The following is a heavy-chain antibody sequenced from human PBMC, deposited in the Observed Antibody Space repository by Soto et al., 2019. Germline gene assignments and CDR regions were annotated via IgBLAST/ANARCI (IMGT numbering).Heavy chain of an antibody. CDR2: MFYGVST. Sequence: PSETLSLTCTVSGSSINSRGYYWGWIRQPPGKGLEWIGSMFYGVSTYYNPSLKCRVTVSVDTPKNQFSLNLRSVTAADTAVYYCARLPSRHLVDYWGQGTLVTVPS. CDR3: ARLPSRHLVDY. CDR1: GSSINSRGYY. V-gene: IGHV4-39*01. J-gene: IGHJ4*02. D-gene: IGHD3-3*02.